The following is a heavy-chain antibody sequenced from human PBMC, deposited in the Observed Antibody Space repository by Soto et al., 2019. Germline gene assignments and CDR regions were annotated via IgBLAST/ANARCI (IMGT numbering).Heavy chain of an antibody. D-gene: IGHD3-10*01. Sequence: QVQLVQSGAEVKKPGASVKVSCKASGYTFTSYGISWVRQAPGQGLEWMGWISAYNGNTNYAQKLQGRVTMTTDTSTSTAYMELRSVRSDDTAVYYCASELRSSVGFYGMDVWGQGTTVTVSS. CDR1: GYTFTSYG. CDR3: ASELRSSVGFYGMDV. J-gene: IGHJ6*02. CDR2: ISAYNGNT. V-gene: IGHV1-18*04.